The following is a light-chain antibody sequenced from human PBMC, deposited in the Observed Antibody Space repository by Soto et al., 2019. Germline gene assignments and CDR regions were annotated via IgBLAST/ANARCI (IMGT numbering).Light chain of an antibody. CDR2: AES. V-gene: IGKV1-39*01. CDR1: QSISSY. CDR3: QQSYSTPLT. Sequence: DIQMTQSPSSLSASVGDRVTITCRASQSISSYLNWYQQKPGKDPKILIYAESRLQSRVTSRFSGSGSGTDFTLTISSLQPEDFATYYCQQSYSTPLTFGGGTKVDIK. J-gene: IGKJ4*01.